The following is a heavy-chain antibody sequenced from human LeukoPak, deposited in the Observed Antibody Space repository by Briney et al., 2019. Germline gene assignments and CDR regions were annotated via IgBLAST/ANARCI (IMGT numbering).Heavy chain of an antibody. D-gene: IGHD1-26*01. CDR2: ISWNSGSI. V-gene: IGHV3-9*01. Sequence: GGSLRLSCAASGFTFDDYAMHWVRQAPGKGLEWVSGISWNSGSIGYADSVKGRFTISRDNAKNSLYLQMNSLRAEDTALYYCAKDIKWELQPPNDAFDIWGQGTMVTVSS. CDR1: GFTFDDYA. CDR3: AKDIKWELQPPNDAFDI. J-gene: IGHJ3*02.